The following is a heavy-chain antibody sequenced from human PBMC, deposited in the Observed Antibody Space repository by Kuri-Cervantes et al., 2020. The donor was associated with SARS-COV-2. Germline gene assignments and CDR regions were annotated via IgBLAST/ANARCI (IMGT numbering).Heavy chain of an antibody. CDR2: ISYDGSNK. CDR3: ARDWASGDYYGSGSYYLVYYYYGMDV. V-gene: IGHV3-30-3*01. J-gene: IGHJ6*02. Sequence: GESLKISCAASGFTFSSYAMHWVRQAPGKGLEWVAVISYDGSNKYYADSVKGRFTISRDNSKNTLYLQMNSLRAEDTAVYYCARDWASGDYYGSGSYYLVYYYYGMDVWGQGTTVTVSS. D-gene: IGHD3-10*01. CDR1: GFTFSSYA.